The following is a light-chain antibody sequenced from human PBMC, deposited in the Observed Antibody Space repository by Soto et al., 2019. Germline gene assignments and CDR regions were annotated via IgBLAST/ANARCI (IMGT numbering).Light chain of an antibody. CDR1: SSNIGSNI. V-gene: IGLV1-44*01. J-gene: IGLJ2*01. Sequence: QSVLTQPPPASGTPGQRVTISCSGSSSNIGSNIVNWYQQLPGTAPKLLIYSNNQRPSGVPDRFSGSKSGISASLAISGLRSEDEADYYCAAWDHSLNGVVFGGGTKLTVL. CDR2: SNN. CDR3: AAWDHSLNGVV.